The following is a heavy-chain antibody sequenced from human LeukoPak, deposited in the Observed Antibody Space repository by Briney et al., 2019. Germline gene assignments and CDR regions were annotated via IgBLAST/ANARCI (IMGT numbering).Heavy chain of an antibody. V-gene: IGHV4-38-2*01. CDR3: ASPIFDY. D-gene: IGHD2-21*01. CDR1: GYPISSGYY. CDR2: IYHSGST. Sequence: PSETLSLTCAVSGYPISSGYYWGWIRQPPGKGLEWIGSIYHSGSTYYNPSLKSRDTISVDTSKNQFSLKLSSVTAADTAVYYCASPIFDYWGQGTLVSVSS. J-gene: IGHJ4*02.